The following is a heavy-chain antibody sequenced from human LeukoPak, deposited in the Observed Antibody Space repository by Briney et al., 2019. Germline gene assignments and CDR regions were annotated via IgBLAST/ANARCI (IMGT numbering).Heavy chain of an antibody. D-gene: IGHD4-17*01. CDR2: ISYSGST. J-gene: IGHJ1*01. V-gene: IGHV4-59*01. CDR3: ARGIDYGDFQH. CDR1: GGSISSYS. Sequence: PSETLSLTCTVSGGSISSYSWSWIRQPPGKGLEWFGYISYSGSTNYNPSLKSRGTISVDTSKNQFSLKLRSVTAADTAVYYCARGIDYGDFQHRGQGTLVTVSS.